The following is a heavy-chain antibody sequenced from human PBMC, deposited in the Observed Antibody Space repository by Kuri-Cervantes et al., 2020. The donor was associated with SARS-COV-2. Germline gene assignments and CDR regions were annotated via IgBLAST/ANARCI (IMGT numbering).Heavy chain of an antibody. CDR3: ASGAYGQLTRY. CDR2: IHNSGST. J-gene: IGHJ4*02. CDR1: GGSISSYY. V-gene: IGHV4-59*01. D-gene: IGHD3-16*01. Sequence: GSLRLSCTVSGGSISSYYWSWIRQPPGKGLEWIGYIHNSGSTNYNPSLKNRVTISVDTSKNQFSLKLSSVTAADTAVYYCASGAYGQLTRYWGQGTLVTVSS.